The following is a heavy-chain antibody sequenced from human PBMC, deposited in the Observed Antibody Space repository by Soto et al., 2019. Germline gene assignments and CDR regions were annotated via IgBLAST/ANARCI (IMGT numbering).Heavy chain of an antibody. V-gene: IGHV5-51*01. D-gene: IGHD5-12*01. J-gene: IGHJ6*03. Sequence: PGESLKISCKGSGYTFTSYWIAWVRQMPGKGLEWMGIIYPGDSDTRYSPSFQGRVTMSADKSINTAYLQWSSLKASDTAMYYCARRGEWPRLRDYYYMAVWGKGTTVTVS. CDR3: ARRGEWPRLRDYYYMAV. CDR2: IYPGDSDT. CDR1: GYTFTSYW.